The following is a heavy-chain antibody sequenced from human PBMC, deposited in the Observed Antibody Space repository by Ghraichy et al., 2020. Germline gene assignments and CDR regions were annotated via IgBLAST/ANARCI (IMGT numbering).Heavy chain of an antibody. J-gene: IGHJ4*01. V-gene: IGHV3-23*01. Sequence: WIAAISSSGGSPYYADSVKGRFTISRDNSKNTLYLQMNSLRAEDTVVYYCAKDPYLQDSGDRVDYWG. CDR3: AKDPYLQDSGDRVDY. D-gene: IGHD4-17*01. CDR2: ISSSGGSP.